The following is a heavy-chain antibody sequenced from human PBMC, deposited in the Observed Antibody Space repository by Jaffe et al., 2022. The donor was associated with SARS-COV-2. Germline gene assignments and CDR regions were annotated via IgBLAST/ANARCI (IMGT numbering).Heavy chain of an antibody. D-gene: IGHD3-16*02. Sequence: QVQLVQSGAEVKKPGSSVKVSCKASGGTFSSYAISWVRQAPGQGLEWMGGIIPIFGTANYAQKFQGRVTITADESTSTAYMELSSLRSEDTAVYYCARGGLRLGELSLMGDPVDYWGQGTLVTVSS. CDR2: IIPIFGTA. CDR3: ARGGLRLGELSLMGDPVDY. J-gene: IGHJ4*02. CDR1: GGTFSSYA. V-gene: IGHV1-69*01.